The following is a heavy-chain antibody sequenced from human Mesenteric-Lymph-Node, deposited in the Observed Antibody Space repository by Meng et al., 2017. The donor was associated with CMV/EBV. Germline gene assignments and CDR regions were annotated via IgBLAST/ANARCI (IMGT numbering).Heavy chain of an antibody. V-gene: IGHV1-18*01. CDR2: ITTYNGNT. CDR1: GYSFSTYG. Sequence: ASVKVSCKASGYSFSTYGISWVRQAPGQGLEWMGWITTYNGNTHYAQKLQGRVTMTTDTSTSTAYLELRSLRSDDTAVYYCARETYYDFWSGMSEAGGMDVWGQGTTVTVSS. J-gene: IGHJ6*02. CDR3: ARETYYDFWSGMSEAGGMDV. D-gene: IGHD3-3*01.